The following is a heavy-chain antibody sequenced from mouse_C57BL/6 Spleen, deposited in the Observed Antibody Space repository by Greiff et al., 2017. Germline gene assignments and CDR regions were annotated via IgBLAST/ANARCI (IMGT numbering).Heavy chain of an antibody. CDR3: ARPFEGAMDY. CDR2: IHPNSGST. CDR1: GYTFTSYW. Sequence: QVQLQQPGAELVKPGASVKLSCKASGYTFTSYWMHWVKQRPGQGLELIGMIHPNSGSTNYNEKFKSKATLTVDKSSSTAYMQLSSLTSEDSAVYYCARPFEGAMDYWGQGTSVTVSS. J-gene: IGHJ4*01. V-gene: IGHV1-64*01.